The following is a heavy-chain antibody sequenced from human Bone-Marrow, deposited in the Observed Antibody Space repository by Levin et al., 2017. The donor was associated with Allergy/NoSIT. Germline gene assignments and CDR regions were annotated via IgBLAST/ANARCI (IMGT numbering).Heavy chain of an antibody. Sequence: SQTLSLTCTVSGGSINSENYYWSWIRQHPGKGLEWIGYIHYSGRAYYNPSLKSRPIFSVDTSKNQFSLKLSSVTAAYTAVYYCARDVIKPSYGDLDGFDIWGQGTMVTGSS. D-gene: IGHD4-17*01. CDR2: IHYSGRA. V-gene: IGHV4-31*03. J-gene: IGHJ3*02. CDR3: ARDVIKPSYGDLDGFDI. CDR1: GGSINSENYY.